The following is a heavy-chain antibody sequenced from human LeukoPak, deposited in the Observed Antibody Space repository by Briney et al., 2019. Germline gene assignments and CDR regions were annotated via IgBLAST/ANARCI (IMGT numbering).Heavy chain of an antibody. CDR1: GGTFSNYG. CDR3: ARDGPIWYCSGGSCYTRHTSGRYYYYMDV. D-gene: IGHD2-15*01. J-gene: IGHJ6*03. V-gene: IGHV1-69*06. CDR2: IIPIFGTA. Sequence: GASVKASCKASGGTFSNYGISWVRQAPGQGLEWMGGIIPIFGTANYAQKFQDRVPITADKSTSTAYMELSSLRSEDTAVYYCARDGPIWYCSGGSCYTRHTSGRYYYYMDVWGKGTTVTVSS.